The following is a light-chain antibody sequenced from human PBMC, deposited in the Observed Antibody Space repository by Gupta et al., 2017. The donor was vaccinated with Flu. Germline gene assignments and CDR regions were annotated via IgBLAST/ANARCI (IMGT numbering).Light chain of an antibody. Sequence: SYDLTQPPSVSVYPGQTASTSCSRVKLGGKYVCRYQQKPVQSPVLVTSQDNKRPSGIPGRISGSTSGNTATLTISETQVTDEADYYCLVWDSDTVVFGGGTKLTVL. CDR2: QDN. CDR3: LVWDSDTVV. V-gene: IGLV3-1*01. CDR1: KLGGKY. J-gene: IGLJ3*02.